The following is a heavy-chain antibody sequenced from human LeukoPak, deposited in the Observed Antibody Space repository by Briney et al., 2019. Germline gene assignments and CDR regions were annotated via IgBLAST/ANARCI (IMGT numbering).Heavy chain of an antibody. CDR2: INHSGST. D-gene: IGHD5-18*01. V-gene: IGHV4-34*01. J-gene: IGHJ6*03. CDR3: ARGGYSYGVYYYYMDV. Sequence: PSETLSLTCAVYGGSFSGYYWSWIRQPPGKGLEWIGEINHSGSTNYNPSLKSRVTISVDTSKNQFSLKLSSVTAADTAVYYCARGGYSYGVYYYYMDVWGKGTTVTISS. CDR1: GGSFSGYY.